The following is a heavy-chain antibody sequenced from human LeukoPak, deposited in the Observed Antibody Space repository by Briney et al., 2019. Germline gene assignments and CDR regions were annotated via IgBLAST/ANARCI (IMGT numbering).Heavy chain of an antibody. CDR2: IYYRGST. V-gene: IGHV4-39*01. J-gene: IGHJ6*02. Sequence: SETLSLTCTVSGGSISSSSYYWGWIRQPPGKGLEWIGNIYYRGSTYYKPSLKSRLTISADTSKNQFSLKLSSVTAADTAVYYCARLSSSGWYGNYYYYGMDVWGQGTTVTVSS. CDR3: ARLSSSGWYGNYYYYGMDV. CDR1: GGSISSSSYY. D-gene: IGHD6-19*01.